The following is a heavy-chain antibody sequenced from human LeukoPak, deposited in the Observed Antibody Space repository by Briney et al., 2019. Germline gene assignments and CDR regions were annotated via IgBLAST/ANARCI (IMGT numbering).Heavy chain of an antibody. J-gene: IGHJ4*02. CDR1: GFTFSSYA. V-gene: IGHV3-23*01. D-gene: IGHD6-19*01. Sequence: GGSLRLSCAVSGFTFSSYAMNGVRQAPGKGLEWGSGISGSAGSTYYSDSVKGPFTRSRDNSKNTLYLQMPSLRAEDTAIYYCAKLPSFFGVTGTYYFDSWGQGTLVTVSS. CDR3: AKLPSFFGVTGTYYFDS. CDR2: ISGSAGST.